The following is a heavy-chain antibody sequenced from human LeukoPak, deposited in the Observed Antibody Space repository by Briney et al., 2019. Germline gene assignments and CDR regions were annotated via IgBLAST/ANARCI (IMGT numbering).Heavy chain of an antibody. CDR3: ARVSVLRYFDWLLVPGYFDY. J-gene: IGHJ4*02. CDR2: INPSGGST. CDR1: GYTFTSYY. V-gene: IGHV1-46*01. D-gene: IGHD3-9*01. Sequence: GASVKVSCKASGYTFTSYYMHWVRQAPGQGLEWMGIINPSGGSTSYAQKLQGRVTMTTDTSTSTAYMELRSLRSDDTAVYYCARVSVLRYFDWLLVPGYFDYWGQGTLVTVSS.